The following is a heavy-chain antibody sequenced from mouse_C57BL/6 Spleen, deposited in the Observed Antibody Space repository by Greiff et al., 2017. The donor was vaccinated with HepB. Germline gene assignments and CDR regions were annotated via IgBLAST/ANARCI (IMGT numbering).Heavy chain of an antibody. Sequence: EVKLVESGGGLVQPGGSLKLSCAASGFTFSDYGMAWVRQAPRKGPEWVAFISNLAYSIYYADTVTGRFTISRENAKNTLYLEMSSLRSEDTAMYYCARGGGDYDDWFAYWGQGTLVTVSA. CDR3: ARGGGDYDDWFAY. CDR1: GFTFSDYG. D-gene: IGHD2-4*01. J-gene: IGHJ3*01. CDR2: ISNLAYSI. V-gene: IGHV5-15*01.